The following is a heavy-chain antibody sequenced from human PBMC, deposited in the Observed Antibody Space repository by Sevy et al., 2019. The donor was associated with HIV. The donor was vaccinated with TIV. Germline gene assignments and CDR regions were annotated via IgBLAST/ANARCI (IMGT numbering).Heavy chain of an antibody. V-gene: IGHV4-39*01. Sequence: SETLSLTCTVSGGSISSSSYYWGWIRQPPGKGLEWIGSIYYSGSTYYNPSLKSRVTISVDTSKNQFSLKLSSVTAADTAVYYCAGLLGYCSSTSCRRFDYWGQGTLVTVSS. D-gene: IGHD2-2*01. CDR2: IYYSGST. CDR1: GGSISSSSYY. J-gene: IGHJ4*02. CDR3: AGLLGYCSSTSCRRFDY.